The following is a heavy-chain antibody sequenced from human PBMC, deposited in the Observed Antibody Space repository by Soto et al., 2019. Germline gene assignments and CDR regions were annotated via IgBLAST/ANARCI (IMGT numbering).Heavy chain of an antibody. CDR1: GASTNTYY. Sequence: QVQLEESGPGLVKPSETLSLTCKVSGASTNTYYWGWFRQAPGKGLEWIGFVHKRGSSSLNPSLQSRVTLSVDTSKNQFSLSLRSVTAADTARYYCTRARSNYPSYYYFYGLDVWGQGTTVAVSS. V-gene: IGHV4-59*01. J-gene: IGHJ6*02. CDR3: TRARSNYPSYYYFYGLDV. CDR2: VHKRGSS. D-gene: IGHD4-4*01.